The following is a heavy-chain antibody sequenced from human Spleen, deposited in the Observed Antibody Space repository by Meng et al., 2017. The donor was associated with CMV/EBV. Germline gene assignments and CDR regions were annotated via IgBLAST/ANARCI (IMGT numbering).Heavy chain of an antibody. CDR3: AKIGTDYFDS. CDR1: GFTFSHST. CDR2: LTGSGDHS. V-gene: IGHV3-23*01. D-gene: IGHD3/OR15-3a*01. Sequence: GESLKISCAASGFTFSHSTLTWVRQPPGKGLEWVSGLTGSGDHSYYADSVKGRFIISRDNSKNTLHLQMNSLRADDTAVYYCAKIGTDYFDSWGQGTLVTVSS. J-gene: IGHJ4*02.